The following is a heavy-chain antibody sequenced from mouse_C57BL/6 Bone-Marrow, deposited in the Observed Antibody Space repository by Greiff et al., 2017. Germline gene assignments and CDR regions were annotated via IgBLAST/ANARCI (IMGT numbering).Heavy chain of an antibody. CDR2: INYDGSST. CDR1: GFTFSDYY. V-gene: IGHV5-16*01. CDR3: ARDRGTGTPYFDY. Sequence: EVKLVESEGGLVQPGSSMKLSCTASGFTFSDYYMAWVRQVPEKGLEWVANINYDGSSTYYLDSLKSRFIISRDNAKNILYLQRSSLKSEDTATYSCARDRGTGTPYFDYWGQGTTLTVSS. J-gene: IGHJ2*01. D-gene: IGHD4-1*01.